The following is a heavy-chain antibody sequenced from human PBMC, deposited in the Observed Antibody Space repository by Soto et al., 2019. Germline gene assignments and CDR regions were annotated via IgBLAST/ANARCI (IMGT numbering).Heavy chain of an antibody. CDR3: ARGRNYYGSGSFQSNWFDP. Sequence: GGSLRLSCAASGFTFDDYGMSWVRQAPGKGLEWVSGINWNGGSTGYADSVKGRFTISRDNAKNSLYLQMNSLRAEDTALYHCARGRNYYGSGSFQSNWFDPWGQGTPVTVSS. D-gene: IGHD3-10*01. CDR1: GFTFDDYG. J-gene: IGHJ5*02. V-gene: IGHV3-20*01. CDR2: INWNGGST.